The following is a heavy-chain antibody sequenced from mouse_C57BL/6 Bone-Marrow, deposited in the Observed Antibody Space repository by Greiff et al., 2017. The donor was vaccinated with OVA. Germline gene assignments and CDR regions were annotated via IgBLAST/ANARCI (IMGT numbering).Heavy chain of an antibody. CDR2: ISYDGSN. Sequence: EVQLQESGPGLVKPSQSLSLTCSVTGYSITSGYYWNWIRQFPGNKLEWMGYISYDGSNNYNPSLKNRISITRDTSKNQFFLKLNSVTTEDTATYYCARTPEVYYYGSSYNYAMDYWGQGTSVTVSS. J-gene: IGHJ4*01. CDR1: GYSITSGYY. CDR3: ARTPEVYYYGSSYNYAMDY. V-gene: IGHV3-6*01. D-gene: IGHD1-1*01.